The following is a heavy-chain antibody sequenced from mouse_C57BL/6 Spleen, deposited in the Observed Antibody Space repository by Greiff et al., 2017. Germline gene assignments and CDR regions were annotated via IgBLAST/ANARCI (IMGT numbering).Heavy chain of an antibody. J-gene: IGHJ2*01. D-gene: IGHD1-2*01. Sequence: EVQLVESGGGLVQPGGSLKLSCAASGFTFSDYYMYWVRQTPEKRLEWVAYISNGGGSTYYPDTVKGRFTISRDNAKNTLYLQMSRLKSEDTAMYYCARHHTTAPFDYWGQGTTLTVSS. CDR3: ARHHTTAPFDY. V-gene: IGHV5-12*01. CDR1: GFTFSDYY. CDR2: ISNGGGST.